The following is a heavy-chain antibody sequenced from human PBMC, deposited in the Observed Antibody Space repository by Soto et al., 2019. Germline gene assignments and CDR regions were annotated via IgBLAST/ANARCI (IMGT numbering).Heavy chain of an antibody. CDR1: GFTFSSYW. V-gene: IGHV3-74*01. Sequence: PGGSLRLSCAASGFTFSSYWMHWVRQAPGKGLVWVSGINSDGSSTSYADSVKGRFTISRDNAKNTLYLQMNSLRAEDTAVYYCARDLTMIVVVPGYWGQGTLVTVSS. D-gene: IGHD3-22*01. CDR2: INSDGSST. J-gene: IGHJ4*02. CDR3: ARDLTMIVVVPGY.